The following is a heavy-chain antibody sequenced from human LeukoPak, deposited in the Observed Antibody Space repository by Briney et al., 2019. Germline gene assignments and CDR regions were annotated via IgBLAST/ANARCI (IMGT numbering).Heavy chain of an antibody. J-gene: IGHJ4*02. CDR2: ITSRGEST. V-gene: IGHV3-23*01. CDR3: ARDRPNYYGSEGHYYRRDADY. D-gene: IGHD3-10*01. CDR1: GFTFSIYA. Sequence: GGTLRLSCAASGFTFSIYAMSWVRQAPGKGLQWVSSITSRGESTWYVDSVKGRFTITRDKSENTLYLQMHSLRAEDTVVYYCARDRPNYYGSEGHYYRRDADYCGRGTLVSVSS.